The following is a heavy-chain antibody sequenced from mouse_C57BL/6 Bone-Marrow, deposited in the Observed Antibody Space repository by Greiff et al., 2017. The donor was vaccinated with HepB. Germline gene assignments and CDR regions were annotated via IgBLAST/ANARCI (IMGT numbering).Heavy chain of an antibody. D-gene: IGHD1-1*01. J-gene: IGHJ2*01. CDR2: ISYSGST. CDR1: GYSITSDY. V-gene: IGHV3-8*01. CDR3: ARSIYYYGSNFDY. Sequence: EVKLVESGPGLAKPSQTLSLTCSVTGYSITSDYWNWIRKFPGNKLEYMGYISYSGSTYYNPSLKSRISITRDTTKNQYYLQLNSVTTEDTATYYCARSIYYYGSNFDYWGQGTTLTVSS.